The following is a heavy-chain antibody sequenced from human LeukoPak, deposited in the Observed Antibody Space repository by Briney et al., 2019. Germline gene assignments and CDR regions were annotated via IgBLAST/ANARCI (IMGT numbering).Heavy chain of an antibody. Sequence: SETLSLTCTVSGGSITSYYWSWIRQPPGKGLEWLGYIYYSGSSNYNPSLKSRVTISVDTSKNQFSLKLSSVTAADTAVYYCARSLGVVVPAALNWFDPWGQGTLVTVSS. CDR1: GGSITSYY. D-gene: IGHD2-2*01. CDR2: IYYSGSS. V-gene: IGHV4-59*01. J-gene: IGHJ5*02. CDR3: ARSLGVVVPAALNWFDP.